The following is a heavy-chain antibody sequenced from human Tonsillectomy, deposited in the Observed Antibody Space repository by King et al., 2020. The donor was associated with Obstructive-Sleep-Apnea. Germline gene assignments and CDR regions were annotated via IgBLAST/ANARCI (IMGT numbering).Heavy chain of an antibody. CDR3: ARDRAVGPWDDAFDI. V-gene: IGHV4-59*01. J-gene: IGHJ3*02. D-gene: IGHD1-26*01. CDR2: IYYSGST. CDR1: GGSISSYY. Sequence: VQLQESGPGLVKPSETLSLTCTVSGGSISSYYWSWIRQPPGKGLEWIGYIYYSGSTNYNPSLKSRVTISVDTSKNQFSLKLSSVTAADTAVYYCARDRAVGPWDDAFDIWGQGTMVTVSS.